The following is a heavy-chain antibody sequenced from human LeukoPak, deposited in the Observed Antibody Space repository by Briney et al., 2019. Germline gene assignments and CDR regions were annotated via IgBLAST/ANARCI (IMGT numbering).Heavy chain of an antibody. CDR3: ARSGSYLDVDAFDI. Sequence: KPSETLSLTCTVSGGSISSSSYYWGWIRQPPGKGLEWIGSIYYSGSTYYNPSLKSRVTISVDTSKNQFSLKLSSVTAADTAVYYCARSGSYLDVDAFDIWGQGTMVTVSS. CDR2: IYYSGST. CDR1: GGSISSSSYY. V-gene: IGHV4-39*07. D-gene: IGHD1-26*01. J-gene: IGHJ3*02.